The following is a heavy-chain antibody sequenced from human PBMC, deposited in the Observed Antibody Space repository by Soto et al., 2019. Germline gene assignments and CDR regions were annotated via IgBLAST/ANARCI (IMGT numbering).Heavy chain of an antibody. CDR1: GYTFTNYA. J-gene: IGHJ6*02. V-gene: IGHV1-3*01. CDR3: ARGPLLWGDV. D-gene: IGHD3-10*01. CDR2: INAGNGNT. Sequence: QVQLVQSGAEVKKPGASVKVSCKASGYTFTNYAMHWVRQAPGQRLERMGWINAGNGNTKYSQKFQGRVTITRDTSASTAYMELSSLRYEDTAVYYCARGPLLWGDVWGQGTTVTVSS.